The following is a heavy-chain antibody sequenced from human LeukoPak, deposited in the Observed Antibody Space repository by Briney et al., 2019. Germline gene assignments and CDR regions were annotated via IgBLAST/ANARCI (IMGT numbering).Heavy chain of an antibody. J-gene: IGHJ6*03. CDR1: GYRFTSYD. CDR3: ARVPRAINYYMDV. D-gene: IGHD3-9*01. CDR2: MNPNSGNT. V-gene: IGHV1-8*01. Sequence: ASVKVSCKTSGYRFTSYDINWVRQTTGQGLEWMGWMNPNSGNTGYAQKLQGRVTMTTDTSTSTAYMELRSLRSDDTAVYYCARVPRAINYYMDVWGKGTTVTVSS.